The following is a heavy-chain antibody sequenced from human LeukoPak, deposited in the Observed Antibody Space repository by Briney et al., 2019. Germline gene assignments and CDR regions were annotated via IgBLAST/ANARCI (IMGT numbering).Heavy chain of an antibody. Sequence: SETLSLTCAVYGGSFSGYYWSWIRQPPGKGLEWIGEINHSGSTNYNPSLKSRVTISVDTSKNQFSLKLSYVTAADTAVYYCARGRYCSGGSCYRPYYYYGMDVWGQGTTVTVSS. CDR3: ARGRYCSGGSCYRPYYYYGMDV. V-gene: IGHV4-34*01. D-gene: IGHD2-15*01. CDR2: INHSGST. J-gene: IGHJ6*02. CDR1: GGSFSGYY.